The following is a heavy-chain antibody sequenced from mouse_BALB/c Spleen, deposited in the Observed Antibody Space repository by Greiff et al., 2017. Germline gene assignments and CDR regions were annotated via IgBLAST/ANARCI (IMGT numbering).Heavy chain of an antibody. CDR3: ARTGTGYFDV. J-gene: IGHJ1*01. CDR1: GFTFSSYT. V-gene: IGHV5-12-2*01. CDR2: ISNGGGST. D-gene: IGHD4-1*01. Sequence: EVKVEESGGGLVQPGGSLKLSCAASGFTFSSYTMSWVRQTPEKRLEWVAYISNGGGSTYYPDTVKGRFTISRDNAKNTLYLQMSSLKSEDTAMYYCARTGTGYFDVWGAGTTVTVSS.